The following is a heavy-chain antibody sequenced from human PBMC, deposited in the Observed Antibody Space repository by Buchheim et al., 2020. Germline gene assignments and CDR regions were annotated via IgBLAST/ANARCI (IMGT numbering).Heavy chain of an antibody. J-gene: IGHJ6*02. V-gene: IGHV1-69*01. CDR1: GGTFSSYA. CDR2: IVPIFETA. CDR3: ARGNYGSGIGNYYYYHHMDV. D-gene: IGHD3-10*01. Sequence: QVQLVQSGAEVKKAGSSVKVSCRASGGTFSSYAINWVRQAPGRGLEWMGAIVPIFETASFAQNFQGRVTITADESTSTAFLEVTSLRSEDTAVYYCARGNYGSGIGNYYYYHHMDVWGQGTT.